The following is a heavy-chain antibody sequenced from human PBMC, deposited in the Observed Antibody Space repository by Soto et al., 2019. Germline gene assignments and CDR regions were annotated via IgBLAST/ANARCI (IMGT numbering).Heavy chain of an antibody. CDR3: ARHRYSYGVYYFDY. CDR1: GGSVSSGSYY. D-gene: IGHD5-18*01. V-gene: IGHV4-30-2*01. Sequence: SETLSLTCTVSGGSVSSGSYYWSWIRQPPGKGLEWIGYIYHSGSTYYNPSLKSRATISVDTSKNQFSLKLSSVTAADTTVYYCARHRYSYGVYYFDYWGQGTLVTVSS. CDR2: IYHSGST. J-gene: IGHJ4*02.